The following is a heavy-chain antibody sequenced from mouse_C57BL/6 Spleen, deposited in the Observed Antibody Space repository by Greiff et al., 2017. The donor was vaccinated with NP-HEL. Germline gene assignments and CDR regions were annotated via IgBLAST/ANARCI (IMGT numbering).Heavy chain of an antibody. CDR2: INPGSGGT. D-gene: IGHD2-2*01. J-gene: IGHJ2*01. CDR1: GFAFTNYL. V-gene: IGHV1-54*01. CDR3: ARSRRVTDYFDY. Sequence: QVQLQQSGAELVRPGTSLKVSCTASGFAFTNYLIEWVKQRPGQGLEWIGVINPGSGGTNYNEKFKGKATLNADKCSSTAYMQLSSLTSEDSAVYFCARSRRVTDYFDYWGRGTTLTVSS.